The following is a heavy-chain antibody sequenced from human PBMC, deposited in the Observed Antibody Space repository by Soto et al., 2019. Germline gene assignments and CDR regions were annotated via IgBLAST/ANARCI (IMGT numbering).Heavy chain of an antibody. CDR2: ISYDGGNT. CDR1: GFTFSTYT. Sequence: QVQLVESGGGVVQPGTSLRLSCAASGFTFSTYTMNWVRQAPGKGLEWVAVISYDGGNTDYADSVKGRFTISRDNSKNTLSLQIISLRVEDTAVYYCARCGSGSVSNWFDPWGQGTLVTVSS. J-gene: IGHJ5*02. V-gene: IGHV3-30-3*01. D-gene: IGHD3-10*01. CDR3: ARCGSGSVSNWFDP.